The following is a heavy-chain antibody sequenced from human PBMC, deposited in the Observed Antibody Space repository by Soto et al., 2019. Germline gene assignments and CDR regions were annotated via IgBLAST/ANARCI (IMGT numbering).Heavy chain of an antibody. CDR3: ARLVWSYGTWFDP. Sequence: SETLSITCTFSGGSISSGGYYLNWIRQPPGKGLEWIGYIYYSGSTNYNPSLKSRVTISVDTSKNQFSLKLSSVTAADTAVYYCARLVWSYGTWFDPWGQGTLVTVS. J-gene: IGHJ5*02. D-gene: IGHD5-18*01. CDR1: GGSISSGGYY. V-gene: IGHV4-61*08. CDR2: IYYSGST.